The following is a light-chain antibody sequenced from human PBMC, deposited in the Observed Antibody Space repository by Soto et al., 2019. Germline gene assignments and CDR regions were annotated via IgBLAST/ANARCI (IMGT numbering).Light chain of an antibody. CDR3: GTWDSSLSAFYV. CDR1: NSKNGKNY. J-gene: IGLJ1*01. CDR2: ENN. V-gene: IGLV1-51*02. Sequence: QSVLTQPPSVSAAPRQKVTHSFSGNNSKNGKNYVSWYQQLPGTASKLLIYENNKRPSGIPDRFSGSKSGTSATLGITGLQTGDEADYYCGTWDSSLSAFYVFGTGTKVTVL.